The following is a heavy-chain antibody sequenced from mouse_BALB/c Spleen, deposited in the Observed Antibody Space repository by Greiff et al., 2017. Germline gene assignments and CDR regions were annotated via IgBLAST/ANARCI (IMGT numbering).Heavy chain of an antibody. V-gene: IGHV8-12*01. J-gene: IGHJ4*01. CDR3: ARSMITTRYAMDY. CDR1: GFSLSTSGMG. CDR2: IYWDDDK. D-gene: IGHD2-4*01. Sequence: QVTLKVSGPGILQPSQTLSLTCSFSGFSLSTSGMGVSWIRQPSGKGLEWLAHIYWDDDKRYNPSLKSRLTISKDTSRNQVFLKITSVDTADTATYYCARSMITTRYAMDYWGQGTTVTVSS.